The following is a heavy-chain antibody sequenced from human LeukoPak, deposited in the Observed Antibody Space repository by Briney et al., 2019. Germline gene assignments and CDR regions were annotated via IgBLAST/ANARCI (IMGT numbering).Heavy chain of an antibody. CDR3: ASSTWSGSDFDY. CDR2: INPNSGGT. D-gene: IGHD1-26*01. J-gene: IGHJ4*02. Sequence: ASVKVSCKASGYAFTGYYIHWVRQAPGQGLEWMGWINPNSGGTNYAQKFQGRVTMTRDTSISTAYMELSRLRSDDTAVYYCASSTWSGSDFDYWGQGTLVTVSS. V-gene: IGHV1-2*02. CDR1: GYAFTGYY.